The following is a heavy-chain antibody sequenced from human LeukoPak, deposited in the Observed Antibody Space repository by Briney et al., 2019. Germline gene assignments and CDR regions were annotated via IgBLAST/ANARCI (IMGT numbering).Heavy chain of an antibody. CDR1: GYTFTGHY. V-gene: IGHV1-2*02. CDR3: ARGRAGLWHEYDY. CDR2: INPNSGGT. J-gene: IGHJ4*02. Sequence: AASVKVSCKASGYTFTGHYMHWVRQAPGQGLEWMGWINPNSGGTNYAQKFQGRVTMTRDTSISTAYMELSRLRSDDTAVYYCARGRAGLWHEYDYWGQGTLVTVSS. D-gene: IGHD5-18*01.